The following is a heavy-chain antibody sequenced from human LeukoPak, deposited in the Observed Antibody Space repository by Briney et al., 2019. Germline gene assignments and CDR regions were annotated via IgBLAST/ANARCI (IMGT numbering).Heavy chain of an antibody. CDR3: GRHRYFQL. CDR1: GYSFTNNW. V-gene: IGHV5-51*01. Sequence: GESLKISCKGSGYSFTNNWIGWVRQVPGKGLEWMGIIFPADSDVRYSPSFQGQVTISVDTSINTAYLQWSSLKASDSAMYYCGRHRYFQLWGQGTLVTVSS. J-gene: IGHJ1*01. CDR2: IFPADSDV.